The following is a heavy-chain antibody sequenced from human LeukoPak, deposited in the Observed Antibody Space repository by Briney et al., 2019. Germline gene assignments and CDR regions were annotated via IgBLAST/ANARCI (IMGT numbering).Heavy chain of an antibody. Sequence: GGSLRLSCAASGFAFSSYWMSWVRQAPGKGLEWVAFIRYDGSNKYYADSVKGRFTISRDNSKNTLYLQMNSLRAEDTAVYYCAKSGEIAARAGGFDYWGQGTLVTVSS. CDR2: IRYDGSNK. CDR1: GFAFSSYW. V-gene: IGHV3-30*02. D-gene: IGHD6-6*01. J-gene: IGHJ4*02. CDR3: AKSGEIAARAGGFDY.